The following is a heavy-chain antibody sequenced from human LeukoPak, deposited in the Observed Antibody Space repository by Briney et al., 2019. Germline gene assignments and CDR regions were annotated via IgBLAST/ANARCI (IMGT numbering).Heavy chain of an antibody. CDR1: GFTFSSYG. Sequence: GGSLRLSCAASGFTFSSYGMHWVRQAPGKGLEWVSLISAANIAYYADSVKGRFTISRDNSKNTLYLQMNSLRAEDTAVYYCAKGPSGNSDAFDIWGQGTMVTVSS. CDR2: ISAANIA. J-gene: IGHJ3*02. CDR3: AKGPSGNSDAFDI. V-gene: IGHV3-NL1*01. D-gene: IGHD1-26*01.